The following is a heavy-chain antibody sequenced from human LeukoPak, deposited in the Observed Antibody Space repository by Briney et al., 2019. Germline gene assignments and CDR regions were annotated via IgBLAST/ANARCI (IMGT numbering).Heavy chain of an antibody. CDR1: SGSFSGYY. Sequence: SETLYLTCAVYSGSFSGYYWSWIRQPPGKGLEWIGEINHSGSTNYNPSLKSRVTISVDTSKNQFSLKLSSVTAADTAVYYCARDLAWGAFDYWGQGTLVTVSS. J-gene: IGHJ4*02. D-gene: IGHD7-27*01. CDR3: ARDLAWGAFDY. CDR2: INHSGST. V-gene: IGHV4-34*01.